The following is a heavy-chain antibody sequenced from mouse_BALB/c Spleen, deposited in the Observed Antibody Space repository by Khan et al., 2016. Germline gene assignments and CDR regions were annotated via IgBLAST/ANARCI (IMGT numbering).Heavy chain of an antibody. CDR1: GYTFTNYG. D-gene: IGHD3-1*01. Sequence: QFQLVQSGPELKKPGETVKISCKASGYTFTNYGMNWVKQAPGKGLKWMGWINTNTGEPTYAEEFKGRFAFSLETSASTAYLQINNLKNEDTATCFCARSGGNFDYWGQGTTLTVSS. V-gene: IGHV9-3*02. J-gene: IGHJ2*01. CDR3: ARSGGNFDY. CDR2: INTNTGEP.